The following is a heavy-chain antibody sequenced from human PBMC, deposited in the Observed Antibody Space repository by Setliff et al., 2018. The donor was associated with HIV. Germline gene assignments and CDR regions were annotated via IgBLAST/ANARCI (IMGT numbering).Heavy chain of an antibody. CDR1: GFTFSSYW. D-gene: IGHD5-18*01. Sequence: PGGSLRLSCVVSGFTFSSYWMHWVRQAPGKGLVWVSRINTDGTNKYYADSVKGRFTISRDNSKNTLYLEMASLRVEDTAVYYCAKEELSAFSYGDRYWYFSLWGRGTLVTVSS. CDR2: INTDGTNK. J-gene: IGHJ2*01. CDR3: AKEELSAFSYGDRYWYFSL. V-gene: IGHV3-30*02.